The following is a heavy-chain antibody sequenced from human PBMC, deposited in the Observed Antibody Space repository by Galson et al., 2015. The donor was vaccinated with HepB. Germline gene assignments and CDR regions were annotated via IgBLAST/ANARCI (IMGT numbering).Heavy chain of an antibody. CDR3: ARLADY. J-gene: IGHJ4*02. Sequence: CAISGDSVSSNSVAWNRIRQSPSRGLEWLGRTYHRSKWYNDYALSVKSRITINPDTSKAQFSLKLTSVTAADTAVYYCARLADYWGQGIMVTVSS. V-gene: IGHV6-1*01. CDR1: GDSVSSNSVA. CDR2: TYHRSKWYN.